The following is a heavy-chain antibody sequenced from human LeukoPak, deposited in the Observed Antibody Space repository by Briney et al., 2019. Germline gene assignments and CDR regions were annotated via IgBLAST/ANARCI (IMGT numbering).Heavy chain of an antibody. V-gene: IGHV4-4*07. D-gene: IGHD3-22*01. J-gene: IGHJ5*02. Sequence: PSETLSLTCSVSGASISSWYWSWIRQPAGKGLEWIGHISTSGSTRYNPSLKSRVTMSLDTSKNQFSLKLSSVTAADTAVYYCARASSDYSLSWFDPWGQGTLVTVSS. CDR1: GASISSWY. CDR3: ARASSDYSLSWFDP. CDR2: ISTSGST.